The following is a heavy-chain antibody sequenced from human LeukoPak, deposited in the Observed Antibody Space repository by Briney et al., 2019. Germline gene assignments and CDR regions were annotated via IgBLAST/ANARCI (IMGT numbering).Heavy chain of an antibody. D-gene: IGHD3-22*01. V-gene: IGHV3-21*04. J-gene: IGHJ4*02. CDR2: ISISSSYI. CDR3: AKNSQWLLVYDFDY. Sequence: GGSLRLSCAASGFTFSRYSMNWVRQAPGKGLEWVSSISISSSYIYYADSVKGRFTMSRDNAKNSLYLQMNSLRAEDTAVYYCAKNSQWLLVYDFDYWGQGTLVTVSS. CDR1: GFTFSRYS.